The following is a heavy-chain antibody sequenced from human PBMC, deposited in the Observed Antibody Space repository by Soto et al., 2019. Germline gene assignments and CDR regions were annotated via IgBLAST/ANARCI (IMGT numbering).Heavy chain of an antibody. Sequence: QVQLVESGGGVVQPGTSLRLSCAASGFTFSSYGMHWVRQAPGKGLEWVAVISYDGSNKYYADSMRGRFTISRDNSKNTLNLQMNSLRAGDTAVYYCARQYYDTSGYYADYWGQGTLVTVSS. V-gene: IGHV3-30*03. CDR1: GFTFSSYG. J-gene: IGHJ4*02. CDR2: ISYDGSNK. CDR3: ARQYYDTSGYYADY. D-gene: IGHD3-22*01.